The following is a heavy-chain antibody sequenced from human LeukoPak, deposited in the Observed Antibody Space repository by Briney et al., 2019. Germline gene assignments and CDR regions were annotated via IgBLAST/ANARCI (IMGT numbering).Heavy chain of an antibody. D-gene: IGHD7-27*01. CDR3: ARQALGILHDAFDI. J-gene: IGHJ3*02. V-gene: IGHV4-34*01. CDR1: GGSFSGYY. Sequence: SETLSLTCAVYGGSFSGYYWSWIRQPPGKGLEWIGEINHSGSTNYNPSLKSRVTISVDTSKNQFSLKLSSVTAADTAVYYCARQALGILHDAFDIWGQGTMVTVSS. CDR2: INHSGST.